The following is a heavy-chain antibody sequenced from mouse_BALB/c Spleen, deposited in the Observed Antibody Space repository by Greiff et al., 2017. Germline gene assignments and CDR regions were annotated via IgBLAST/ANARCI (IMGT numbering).Heavy chain of an antibody. CDR2: ISNGGGST. CDR3: ARQGRSYAMDD. CDR1: GFTFSSYT. Sequence: EVQLVESGGGLVQPGGSLKLSCAASGFTFSSYTMSWVRQTPEKRLEWVAYISNGGGSTYYPDTVKGRFTISRDHAKNTLYLQMSSLKSEDTAMYYCARQGRSYAMDDWGQGTSVTVSS. J-gene: IGHJ4*01. V-gene: IGHV5-12-2*01.